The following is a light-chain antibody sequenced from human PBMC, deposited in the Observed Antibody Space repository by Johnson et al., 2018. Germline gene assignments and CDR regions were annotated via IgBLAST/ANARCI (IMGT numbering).Light chain of an antibody. J-gene: IGLJ1*01. CDR2: ENN. Sequence: QSVLTQPPSVSAAPGQKVTISCSGSSSNIGNNYVSWYQQLPGTAPKLRIYENNKRPSGIPDRFSGSKSGTSATLGITGLQTGDEADYDCGTWDSSLSAGNGFGTGTKVTV. CDR3: GTWDSSLSAGNG. CDR1: SSNIGNNY. V-gene: IGLV1-51*02.